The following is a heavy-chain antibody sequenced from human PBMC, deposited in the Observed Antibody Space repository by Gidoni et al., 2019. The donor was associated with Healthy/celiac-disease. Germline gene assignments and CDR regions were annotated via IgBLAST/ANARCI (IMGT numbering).Heavy chain of an antibody. V-gene: IGHV1-46*01. D-gene: IGHD3-16*02. CDR2: INPSGGST. J-gene: IGHJ4*02. CDR1: GYTFTSYY. CDR3: ARGGSLTHDMVTFGGVIAY. Sequence: QVQLVQSGAEVKKHGASVKVSCKASGYTFTSYYMPWLRQAPGQGLEWMGIINPSGGSTSYAQKFQGRVTMTRDTSTSTVYMELSSLRSEDTAVYYCARGGSLTHDMVTFGGVIAYWGQGTLVTVSS.